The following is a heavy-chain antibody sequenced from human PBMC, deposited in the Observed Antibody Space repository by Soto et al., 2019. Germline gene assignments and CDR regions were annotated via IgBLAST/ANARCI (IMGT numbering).Heavy chain of an antibody. Sequence: ASVKVSCKASGYTFTRSGISWVRQAPGQGLEWMGWINAGNGNTKYSQRFQGRVTITRDTSASTAYMELSSLRSEDTAVYYCARGDVMTVSSHFDYWGQGTLVTVSS. J-gene: IGHJ4*02. CDR3: ARGDVMTVSSHFDY. CDR2: INAGNGNT. CDR1: GYTFTRSG. V-gene: IGHV1-3*01. D-gene: IGHD2-21*02.